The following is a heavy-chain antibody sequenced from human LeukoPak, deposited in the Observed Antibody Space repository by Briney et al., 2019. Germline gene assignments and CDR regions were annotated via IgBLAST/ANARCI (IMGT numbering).Heavy chain of an antibody. CDR2: IYYSGST. CDR1: GGSISSYY. Sequence: PSETLSLTCTVSGGSISSYYWSWVRQPPGKGLEWIGYIYYSGSTNYNPSLKSRVTISVDTSKNQFSPKLSSVTAADTAVYYCARRGYCSSTSCQDAFDIWGQGTMVTVSS. D-gene: IGHD2-2*01. J-gene: IGHJ3*02. CDR3: ARRGYCSSTSCQDAFDI. V-gene: IGHV4-59*08.